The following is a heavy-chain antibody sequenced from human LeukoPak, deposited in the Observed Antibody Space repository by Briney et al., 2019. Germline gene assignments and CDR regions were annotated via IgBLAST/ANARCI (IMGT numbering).Heavy chain of an antibody. Sequence: SETLSLTCAVSGYSISSGYYWGWIRQPPRKGLEWIGSIYHSGSTYYNPSLKSRVTISVDTSKNQFSLKLSSVTAADTAVYYCALVRYFDWLSRTTFDPWGQGTLVTVSS. CDR2: IYHSGST. D-gene: IGHD3-9*01. CDR3: ALVRYFDWLSRTTFDP. J-gene: IGHJ5*02. V-gene: IGHV4-38-2*01. CDR1: GYSISSGYY.